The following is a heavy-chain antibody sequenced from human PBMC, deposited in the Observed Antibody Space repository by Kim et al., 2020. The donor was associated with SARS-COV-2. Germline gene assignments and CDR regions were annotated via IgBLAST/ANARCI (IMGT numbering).Heavy chain of an antibody. J-gene: IGHJ4*02. CDR3: ARVLGRGGYYFDY. D-gene: IGHD7-27*01. V-gene: IGHV4-59*01. Sequence: HPSLKSRITISVDTSKNQFSLKLCSVTAADTAVYYCARVLGRGGYYFDYWGQVTLVTVSS.